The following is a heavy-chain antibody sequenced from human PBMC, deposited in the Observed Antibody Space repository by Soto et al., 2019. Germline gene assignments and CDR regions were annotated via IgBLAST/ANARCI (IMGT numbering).Heavy chain of an antibody. CDR2: ISGSGGST. CDR1: GFTFSSYA. V-gene: IGHV3-23*01. CDR3: AKAKRVRFLEWLTPFDY. Sequence: PGGSLRLSCAASGFTFSSYAMSWVRQAPGKGLEWVSAISGSGGSTYYADSVKGRFTISRDNSKNTLYLQMNSLRAEDTAVYYCAKAKRVRFLEWLTPFDYSGQGTLVTVSS. D-gene: IGHD3-3*01. J-gene: IGHJ4*02.